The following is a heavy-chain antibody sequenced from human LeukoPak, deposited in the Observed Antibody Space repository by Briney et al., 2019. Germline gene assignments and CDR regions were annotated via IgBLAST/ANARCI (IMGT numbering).Heavy chain of an antibody. Sequence: PSETLSLTCTVSGGSVSSYYWNWIRKPPGKGLEWIGYIYYSGSSNYNPSLKSRVTISIDTSKNQFSLKLNSVTAADTAVYYCARGEVGATTDFDYWGQGTLVTVSS. CDR3: ARGEVGATTDFDY. D-gene: IGHD1-26*01. CDR1: GGSVSSYY. J-gene: IGHJ4*02. CDR2: IYYSGSS. V-gene: IGHV4-59*02.